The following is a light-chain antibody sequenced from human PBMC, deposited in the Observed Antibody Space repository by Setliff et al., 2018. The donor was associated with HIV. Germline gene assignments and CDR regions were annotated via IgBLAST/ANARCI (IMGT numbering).Light chain of an antibody. CDR2: EVT. V-gene: IGLV2-23*02. CDR1: SSDVGRYNT. J-gene: IGLJ1*01. CDR3: CSYVGGYF. Sequence: QSALAQPVSVSGSPGQSITISCTGTSSDVGRYNTVSWYQQHPGKAPKLMIYEVTKRPSGISDRFSASKSGNTASLTISGIQAEDEADYYCCSYVGGYFFGTGTKVTVL.